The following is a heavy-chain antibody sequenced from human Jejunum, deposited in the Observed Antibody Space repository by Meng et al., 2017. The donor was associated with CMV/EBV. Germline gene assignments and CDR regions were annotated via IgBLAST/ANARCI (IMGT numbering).Heavy chain of an antibody. Sequence: QVQLVQAGSELKKPGASVKTSCKASGYKFTRYNINWVRQAPGQWLYWMGYINPKTANPTYVQGFTGRFVFSLDTSVSTAYLQISSLEAEDTAVYYCATGSVAADGKGYWGQGTLVTVSS. D-gene: IGHD6-13*01. J-gene: IGHJ1*01. CDR1: GYKFTRYN. CDR3: ATGSVAADGKGY. CDR2: INPKTANP. V-gene: IGHV7-4-1*02.